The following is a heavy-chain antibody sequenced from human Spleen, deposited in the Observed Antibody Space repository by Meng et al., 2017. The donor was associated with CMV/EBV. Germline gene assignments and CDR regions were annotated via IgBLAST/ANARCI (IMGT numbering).Heavy chain of an antibody. D-gene: IGHD5-24*01. CDR2: INHSGST. V-gene: IGHV4-34*01. J-gene: IGHJ4*02. CDR3: AGGKRWLQKTFDY. Sequence: QLQQWGAGLLKPSETLSLTCAVYGGSFSGYYWSWIRQPPGKGLEWIGEINHSGSTNYNPSLKSRVTISVDTSKNQFSLKLSSVTAADTAVYYCAGGKRWLQKTFDYWGQGTLVPSPQ. CDR1: GGSFSGYY.